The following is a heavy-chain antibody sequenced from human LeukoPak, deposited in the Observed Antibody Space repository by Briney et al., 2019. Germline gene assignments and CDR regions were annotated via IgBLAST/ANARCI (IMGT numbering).Heavy chain of an antibody. CDR2: INPAGNYG. CDR3: VRDWDHFDFDS. D-gene: IGHD1-26*01. Sequence: PGGSLRLSCAASGFTFSNYWIHWVRQAPGKGLVWVSRINPAGNYGNYADSVKGRFTISRDNAKNTVYLQMNSLRAEDTALFYCVRDWDHFDFDSWGQGTLVTVSP. V-gene: IGHV3-74*01. CDR1: GFTFSNYW. J-gene: IGHJ5*01.